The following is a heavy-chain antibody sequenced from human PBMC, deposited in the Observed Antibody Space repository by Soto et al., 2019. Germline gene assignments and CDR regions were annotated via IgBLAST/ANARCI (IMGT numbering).Heavy chain of an antibody. CDR1: GGSISTYY. J-gene: IGHJ6*03. CDR3: ARGAHGFGELSSLKVPYYYYMDV. D-gene: IGHD3-10*01. CDR2: ISDSGTA. Sequence: SETLSLTCTVSGGSISTYYWSWIRQPPGKGLEWIGYISDSGTAIYNPSLKSRVTMSLDTSQNQFSLKLSSVTAADTAVYYCARGAHGFGELSSLKVPYYYYMDVWGKGTTVTVSS. V-gene: IGHV4-59*01.